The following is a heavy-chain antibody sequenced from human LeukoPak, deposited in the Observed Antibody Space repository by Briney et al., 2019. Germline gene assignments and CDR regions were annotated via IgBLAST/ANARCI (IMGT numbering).Heavy chain of an antibody. V-gene: IGHV3-23*01. CDR1: GFTFSSYV. Sequence: GGSLRLSCAASGFTFSSYVMSWVRQAPGKGLEWVSGIVGSGGRTYYRDSVKGRFTISRDNSKNTLYLQMNSLRAEDSAVYYCVRDLDTVTLFDYWGQGTRVTVSS. CDR2: IVGSGGRT. D-gene: IGHD4-17*01. CDR3: VRDLDTVTLFDY. J-gene: IGHJ4*02.